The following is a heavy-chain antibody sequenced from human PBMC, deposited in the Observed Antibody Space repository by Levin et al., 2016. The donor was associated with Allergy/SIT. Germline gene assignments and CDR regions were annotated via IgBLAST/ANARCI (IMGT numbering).Heavy chain of an antibody. Sequence: GESLKISCKGSGYSFTTYWIGWVRQMPGKGLEWMGIIYPGDSDTRYSPSFQGQVTISADKSISTAYLQWSSLKASDTAMYYCARHGIVGAQAIYYYGMDVWGQGTTVTVSS. CDR1: GYSFTTYW. D-gene: IGHD1-26*01. CDR2: IYPGDSDT. CDR3: ARHGIVGAQAIYYYGMDV. V-gene: IGHV5-51*01. J-gene: IGHJ6*02.